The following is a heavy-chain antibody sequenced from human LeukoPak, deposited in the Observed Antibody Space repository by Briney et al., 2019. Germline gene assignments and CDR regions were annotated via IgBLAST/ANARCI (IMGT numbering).Heavy chain of an antibody. J-gene: IGHJ4*02. CDR3: ARDYGDFEDYFDY. V-gene: IGHV4-59*12. Sequence: SETLSLTCTVSGGSISSYYWSWIRQPPGKGLEWIGYIYYSGSTNYNPSLKSRVTISVDTSKNQFSLNLSSVTAADTAVYYCARDYGDFEDYFDYWGQGTLVTVSS. CDR1: GGSISSYY. D-gene: IGHD4-17*01. CDR2: IYYSGST.